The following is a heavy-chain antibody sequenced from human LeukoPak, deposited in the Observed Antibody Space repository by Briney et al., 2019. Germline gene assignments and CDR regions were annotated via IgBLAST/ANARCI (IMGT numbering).Heavy chain of an antibody. D-gene: IGHD6-19*01. V-gene: IGHV1-18*01. CDR3: ARGSSIAVAGNYFDY. Sequence: ASVKVSCKASGYTFTGYGVSWVRQAPGQGLEWVGWISAYNDNTNYAQNLQGRVTMTTETSTSTAYMELRSLRSHDTAVYYCARGSSIAVAGNYFDYWGQGTLVTVSS. CDR2: ISAYNDNT. CDR1: GYTFTGYG. J-gene: IGHJ4*02.